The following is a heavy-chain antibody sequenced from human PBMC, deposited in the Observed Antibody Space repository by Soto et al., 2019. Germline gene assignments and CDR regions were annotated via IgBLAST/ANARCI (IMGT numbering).Heavy chain of an antibody. CDR2: ISAYNGNT. D-gene: IGHD6-19*01. Sequence: QVQLVQSGAEVKKPGASVKVSCKASGYTFTSYGISWVRQAPGQGLEWMGWISAYNGNTNYAQKLQGRVTMTTDTSRSTAYMELRRLRSDDTAVYYCARIRVYSSSTLGELYYYYYYMDVWGKGTTVTVSS. CDR1: GYTFTSYG. CDR3: ARIRVYSSSTLGELYYYYYYMDV. V-gene: IGHV1-18*01. J-gene: IGHJ6*03.